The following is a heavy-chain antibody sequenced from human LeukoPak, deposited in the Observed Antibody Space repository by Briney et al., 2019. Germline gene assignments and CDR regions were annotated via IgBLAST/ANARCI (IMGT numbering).Heavy chain of an antibody. CDR3: AKDLYSCGRDMDV. V-gene: IGHV3-23*01. CDR2: ISGTGSST. Sequence: GGSLRLSCEASGVTFNSCAMNWVRQAPGKGLEWVSTISGTGSSTNYADSVKGRLTISRDNSKNTLYLQMNSLRAEDTAVYYCAKDLYSCGRDMDVWGQGTTVTVSS. J-gene: IGHJ6*02. CDR1: GVTFNSCA. D-gene: IGHD6-19*01.